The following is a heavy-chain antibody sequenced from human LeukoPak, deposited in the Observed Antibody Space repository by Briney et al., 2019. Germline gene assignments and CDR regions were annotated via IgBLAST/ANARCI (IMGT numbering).Heavy chain of an antibody. CDR1: GFTFSSYS. Sequence: SGGSLRLSCAASGFTFSSYSMNWVRQAPGKGLEWVSYISSSSSNIYYAHSVKGPFTISRDNAKHSLYLQMNSLRAEDTAVYYCARDSRKSSSSWYHWGQGTLVTVPS. CDR3: ARDSRKSSSSWYH. D-gene: IGHD6-13*01. V-gene: IGHV3-48*01. CDR2: ISSSSSNI. J-gene: IGHJ5*02.